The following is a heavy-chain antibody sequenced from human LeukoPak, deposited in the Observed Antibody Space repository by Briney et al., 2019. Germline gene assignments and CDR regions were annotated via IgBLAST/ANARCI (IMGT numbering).Heavy chain of an antibody. D-gene: IGHD1-26*01. CDR1: GGSISRGDYY. J-gene: IGHJ4*02. Sequence: SETLSLTCTVSGGSISRGDYYWSWIRQPPGKGLEWIGYIYYSGSTYYNPSLKSRVAISVDTSKNQFSLKLSSVTAADTAVYYCTGGSYSRYFDYWGQGTLVTVSS. CDR2: IYYSGST. V-gene: IGHV4-30-4*08. CDR3: TGGSYSRYFDY.